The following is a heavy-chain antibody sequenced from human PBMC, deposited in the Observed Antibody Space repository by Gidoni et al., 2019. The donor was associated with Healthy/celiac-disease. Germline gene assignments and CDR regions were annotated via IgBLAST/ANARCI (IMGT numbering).Heavy chain of an antibody. J-gene: IGHJ6*02. CDR3: ARGLYYYYGMDV. V-gene: IGHV3-13*01. Sequence: EVQLVESGGGLVQPGGSLRLSCAASGFTFSSYDMHWVRQATGKGLEWVSAIGTAGDTYYPGSVKGRFTISRENAKNSLYLQMNSLRAGDTAVYHCARGLYYYYGMDVWGQGTTVTVSS. CDR1: GFTFSSYD. CDR2: IGTAGDT.